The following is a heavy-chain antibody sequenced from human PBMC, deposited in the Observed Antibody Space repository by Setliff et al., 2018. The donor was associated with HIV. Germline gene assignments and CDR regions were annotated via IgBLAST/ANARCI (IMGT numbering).Heavy chain of an antibody. D-gene: IGHD3-22*01. CDR2: LFYTGST. CDR1: GDSITSRNYH. CDR3: ARDQGHHFDSRGQVDFDL. Sequence: PSETLSLTCAVSGDSITSRNYHWDWVRQPPGKGLEWIGSLFYTGSTSCNPSLKSRVTISGDTSKNQFFLNLTSVTAADTAVYYCARDQGHHFDSRGQVDFDLWGRGTLVTVSS. J-gene: IGHJ2*01. V-gene: IGHV4-39*07.